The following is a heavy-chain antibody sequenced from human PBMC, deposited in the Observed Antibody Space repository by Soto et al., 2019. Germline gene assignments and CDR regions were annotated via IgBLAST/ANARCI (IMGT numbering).Heavy chain of an antibody. CDR3: TRGDY. CDR2: ISYSGST. V-gene: IGHV4-31*02. J-gene: IGHJ4*02. Sequence: WTWIRQHPGQGLEWIGFISYSGSTYYSSSLKGRVAISADTSKNQFYLKLNSVTAADTAVYYCTRGDYWGQGTLVTVSS.